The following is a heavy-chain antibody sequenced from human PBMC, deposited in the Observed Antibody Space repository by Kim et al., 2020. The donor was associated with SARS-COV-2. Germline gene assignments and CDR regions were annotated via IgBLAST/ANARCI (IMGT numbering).Heavy chain of an antibody. Sequence: YADYVKARYTISRSNSKNTLYMQMNSLSAEDTALYYCAEEGAPAAKYGMDVWGQGTTVTVSS. D-gene: IGHD2-2*01. J-gene: IGHJ6*02. V-gene: IGHV3-23*01. CDR3: AEEGAPAAKYGMDV.